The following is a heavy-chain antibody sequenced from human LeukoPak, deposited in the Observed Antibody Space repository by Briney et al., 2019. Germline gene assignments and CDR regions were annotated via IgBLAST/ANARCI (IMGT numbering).Heavy chain of an antibody. CDR2: IKQDGSEK. CDR1: GFTFSSYW. J-gene: IGHJ6*03. Sequence: GGSLRLSCAASGFTFSSYWMSWVRRAPGKGLEWVANIKQDGSEKYYVDSVKGRFTISRDNAKNSLYLQMNSLRAEDTAVYYCARDRLVRTYYDILTGYSERYYMDVWGKGTTVTVSS. D-gene: IGHD3-9*01. CDR3: ARDRLVRTYYDILTGYSERYYMDV. V-gene: IGHV3-7*01.